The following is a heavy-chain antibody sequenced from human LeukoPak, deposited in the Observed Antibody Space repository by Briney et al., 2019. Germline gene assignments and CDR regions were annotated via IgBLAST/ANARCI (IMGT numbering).Heavy chain of an antibody. CDR1: GYTFTSYG. D-gene: IGHD3-10*01. CDR3: ARVVGSGSYYYYYDMDV. CDR2: ISAYNGNT. V-gene: IGHV1-18*01. Sequence: GASVKVSCKASGYTFTSYGISWVRQAPGQGLEWMGWISAYNGNTNYAQKLQGRVTMTTDTSTSTAYMELRSLRSDDTAVYYCARVVGSGSYYYYYDMDVWGKGTTVTVSS. J-gene: IGHJ6*03.